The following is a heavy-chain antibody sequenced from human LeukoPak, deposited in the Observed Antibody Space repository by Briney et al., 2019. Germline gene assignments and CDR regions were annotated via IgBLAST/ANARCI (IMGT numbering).Heavy chain of an antibody. D-gene: IGHD2-15*01. V-gene: IGHV3-21*01. CDR1: GFTFSSYS. J-gene: IGHJ4*02. CDR3: ARGYCSGGSCYDY. CDR2: ISSSSSYI. Sequence: GGSLRLSCAASGFTFSSYSMNWVCQAPGKGLEWVSSISSSSSYIYYADSVKGRFTISRDNAKNSLHLQMNSLRAEDTAVYYCARGYCSGGSCYDYWGQGTLVTVSS.